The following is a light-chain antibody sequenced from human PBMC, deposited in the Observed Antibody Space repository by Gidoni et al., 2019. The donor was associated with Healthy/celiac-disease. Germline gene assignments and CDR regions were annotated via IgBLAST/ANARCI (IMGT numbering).Light chain of an antibody. J-gene: IGKJ1*01. Sequence: EIVLTQSPGTLSLSPGERATLSCRASQSVSSSYLAWYQQKPGQAPRLLIYGASSRATGIPDRFSGSGSGTDFTLTISRLEPEDFAVYYCQQYGSSPSMFGQXTKVEIK. CDR1: QSVSSSY. CDR2: GAS. CDR3: QQYGSSPSM. V-gene: IGKV3-20*01.